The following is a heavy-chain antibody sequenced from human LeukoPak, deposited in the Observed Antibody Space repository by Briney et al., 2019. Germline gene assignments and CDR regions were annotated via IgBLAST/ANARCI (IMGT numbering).Heavy chain of an antibody. CDR1: GYVFTGHY. J-gene: IGHJ6*03. V-gene: IGHV1-2*02. CDR2: INPKSGGT. CDR3: AKEAGATRFFYMDV. Sequence: ASVKVSCKASGYVFTGHYIHWVRQAPGQGLEWVGWINPKSGGTEYAQKFQGRVTMTRDTSISTAYMELNRLTSDDTAEYYCAKEAGATRFFYMDVWGKGTTVTASS. D-gene: IGHD1-26*01.